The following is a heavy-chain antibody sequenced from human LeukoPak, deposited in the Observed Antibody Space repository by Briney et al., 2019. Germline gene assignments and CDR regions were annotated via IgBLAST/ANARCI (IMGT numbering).Heavy chain of an antibody. CDR1: GYTFTPFG. V-gene: IGHV1-18*01. J-gene: IGHJ4*02. CDR3: ARDGSGWYYFDY. D-gene: IGHD6-19*01. Sequence: ASVKVSCKASGYTFTPFGISGVRRAPGHGLEGMGWISAYNGNTNYAQKLQGRVTMTTDTSTSTAYMELRSLRSDDTAVYYCARDGSGWYYFDYWGQGTLVTVSS. CDR2: ISAYNGNT.